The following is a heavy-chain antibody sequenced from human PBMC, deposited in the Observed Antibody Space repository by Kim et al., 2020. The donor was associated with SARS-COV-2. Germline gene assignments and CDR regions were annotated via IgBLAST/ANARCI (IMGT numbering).Heavy chain of an antibody. V-gene: IGHV3-30*07. CDR3: AKDHESSGWPTFDY. J-gene: IGHJ4*02. Sequence: YAYTMKGRFTVSRDNARNTLKLQMDSLGVEDTALYYCAKDHESSGWPTFDYWGQGTLVTVSS. D-gene: IGHD3-22*01.